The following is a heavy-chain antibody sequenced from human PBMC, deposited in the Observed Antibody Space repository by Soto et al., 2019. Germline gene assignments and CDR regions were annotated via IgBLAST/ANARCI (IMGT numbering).Heavy chain of an antibody. D-gene: IGHD1-26*01. CDR3: AKGRSGYYHYYYMDV. V-gene: IGHV3-23*01. CDR1: GFTFSSYA. J-gene: IGHJ6*03. CDR2: ISGSGGST. Sequence: GGSLRLSCAASGFTFSSYAMSWVRQAPGKGLEWVSAISGSGGSTYYADSVKGRFTISRDNSKNTLHLQMNSLRAEDTAIYYCAKGRSGYYHYYYMDVWGKGTTVTVSS.